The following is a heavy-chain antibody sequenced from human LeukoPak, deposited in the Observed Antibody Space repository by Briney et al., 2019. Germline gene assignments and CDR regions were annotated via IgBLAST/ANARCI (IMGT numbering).Heavy chain of an antibody. CDR1: GGSISSSSYY. D-gene: IGHD3-10*01. Sequence: PSETLSLTCTVSGGSISSSSYYWGWVRQPPGKGLEWIGSIYYSGSTYYNPSLKSRVTISVDTSKNQFSLKLSSVTAADTAVYYCARLFGLPARGVIIGYYFNYWGQGTLVTVSS. V-gene: IGHV4-39*01. CDR2: IYYSGST. J-gene: IGHJ4*02. CDR3: ARLFGLPARGVIIGYYFNY.